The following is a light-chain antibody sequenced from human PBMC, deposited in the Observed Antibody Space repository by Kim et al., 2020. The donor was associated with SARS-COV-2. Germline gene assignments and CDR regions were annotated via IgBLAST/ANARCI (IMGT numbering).Light chain of an antibody. CDR2: DVS. J-gene: IGLJ2*01. Sequence: GQAVTISCTGHSRNVGSDNSVSWYQQHPGKAPKLIIYDVSKRPSGVPDRFSGSKSGNTASLTISGLQAEDEADYSCCSYAGSYTRVFGGGTKLTVL. CDR3: CSYAGSYTRV. V-gene: IGLV2-11*01. CDR1: SRNVGSDNS.